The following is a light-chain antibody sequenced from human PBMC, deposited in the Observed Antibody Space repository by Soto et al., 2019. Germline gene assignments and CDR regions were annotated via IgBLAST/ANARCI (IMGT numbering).Light chain of an antibody. J-gene: IGLJ2*01. CDR2: GNS. Sequence: QSVLTQPPSASGTPGQRVTISCSGGSSNIGSNTVNWYQQLPGTAPKLLIYGNSNRPSGVPDRFSGSKSGTSASLAITGLQAEDEADYYCQSYDSSLSVVFGGGTKVTVL. CDR3: QSYDSSLSVV. V-gene: IGLV1-40*01. CDR1: SSNIGSNT.